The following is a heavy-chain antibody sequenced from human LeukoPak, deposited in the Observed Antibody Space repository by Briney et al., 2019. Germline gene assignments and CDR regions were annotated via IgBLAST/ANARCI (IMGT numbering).Heavy chain of an antibody. D-gene: IGHD3-9*01. Sequence: ASVTVSCKASGYTFTSYYMHWVRQAPGQGLEWMGIINPSGGSTSYAQKFQGRVTMTRDTSTSTVYMELSSLRSEDTAVYYCARERYYDILTGYYIRYYYYGMDVWGQGTTVTVSS. CDR1: GYTFTSYY. CDR3: ARERYYDILTGYYIRYYYYGMDV. V-gene: IGHV1-46*01. CDR2: INPSGGST. J-gene: IGHJ6*02.